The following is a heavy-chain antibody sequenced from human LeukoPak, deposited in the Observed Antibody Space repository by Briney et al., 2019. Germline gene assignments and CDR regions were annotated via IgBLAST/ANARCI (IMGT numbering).Heavy chain of an antibody. D-gene: IGHD5-24*01. CDR3: ARSRRDGYSYSSRVRFNMDV. V-gene: IGHV4-61*02. CDR2: IYTSGST. CDR1: GGSISSGSYY. J-gene: IGHJ6*03. Sequence: SETLSLTCTVSGGSISSGSYYWSWIRQPVGKGLEWIGRIYTSGSTNYNPSLKSRVSISVDTSKNQFSLKLNSVTAADTAVYYCARSRRDGYSYSSRVRFNMDVWGKGTTVTISS.